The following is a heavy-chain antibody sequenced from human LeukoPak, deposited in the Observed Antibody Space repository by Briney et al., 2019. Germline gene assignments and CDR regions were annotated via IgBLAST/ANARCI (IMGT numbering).Heavy chain of an antibody. CDR1: GYTFSSSD. V-gene: IGHV1-8*02. Sequence: ASVKVSCKASGYTFSSSDINWVRQAAGQGLEWMGWMNPNRGSTGYAQKFQGRVTMTRDTSINTAYMELSSLRVEDTAVYYCARDKRGQAAADDPFDIWSQGTMVTVSS. D-gene: IGHD6-13*01. CDR2: MNPNRGST. J-gene: IGHJ3*02. CDR3: ARDKRGQAAADDPFDI.